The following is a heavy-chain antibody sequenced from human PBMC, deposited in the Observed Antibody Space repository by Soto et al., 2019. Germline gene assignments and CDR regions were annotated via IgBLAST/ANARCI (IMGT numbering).Heavy chain of an antibody. CDR1: GFTFSSAW. CDR3: TTQGLTTVTYFNY. CDR2: IKSKTDGGTT. Sequence: GGSLRLSCAASGFTFSSAWMNWVRQAPGKGLEWVGRIKSKTDGGTTDYAAPVKGRFTISRDDSKNTLYLRMNSLKIEDTAVYYCTTQGLTTVTYFNYWGQGTLVTVSS. J-gene: IGHJ4*02. D-gene: IGHD4-17*01. V-gene: IGHV3-15*01.